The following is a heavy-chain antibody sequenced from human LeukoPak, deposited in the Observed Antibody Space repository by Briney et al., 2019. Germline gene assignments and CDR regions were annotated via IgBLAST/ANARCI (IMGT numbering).Heavy chain of an antibody. CDR1: GYSFTNYW. D-gene: IGHD3-22*01. Sequence: GESLKISCKGSGYSFTNYWIGWVRQMPGKGLEWMGIIYPGDSDTRCSPSFQGQVTISADKSISTAYLQWSSLKASDTAMYYCAGADSSGYYGIDYWGQGTLVTVSS. V-gene: IGHV5-51*01. CDR2: IYPGDSDT. J-gene: IGHJ4*02. CDR3: AGADSSGYYGIDY.